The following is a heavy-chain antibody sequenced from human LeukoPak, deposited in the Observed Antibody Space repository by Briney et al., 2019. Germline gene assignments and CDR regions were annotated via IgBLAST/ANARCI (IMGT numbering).Heavy chain of an antibody. V-gene: IGHV4-59*01. J-gene: IGHJ5*02. D-gene: IGHD3-22*01. Sequence: SETLSLTCTVSGGSISSYYWSWIRQPPGKGLEWIGYIYYSGSTNYNPSLKSRVTISVDTSKNQFSLKLSSVTAADTAVYYCARSMAGGPRDQWLFSWFDPWGQGTLVTVSS. CDR3: ARSMAGGPRDQWLFSWFDP. CDR1: GGSISSYY. CDR2: IYYSGST.